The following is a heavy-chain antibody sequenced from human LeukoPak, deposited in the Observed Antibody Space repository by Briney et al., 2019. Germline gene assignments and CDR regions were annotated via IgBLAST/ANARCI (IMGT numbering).Heavy chain of an antibody. CDR3: ASGPGRLGGLDY. D-gene: IGHD3-10*01. CDR2: ISVQNGVT. Sequence: ASVKVSCKDPGHTYSSYGINWVRRAPGQGLEWMGWISVQNGVTNYTQKLQGRVTLTTDTSTSTVYMELTSLRSDDTAVYYCASGPGRLGGLDYWGQGTLVTVSS. CDR1: GHTYSSYG. J-gene: IGHJ4*02. V-gene: IGHV1-18*01.